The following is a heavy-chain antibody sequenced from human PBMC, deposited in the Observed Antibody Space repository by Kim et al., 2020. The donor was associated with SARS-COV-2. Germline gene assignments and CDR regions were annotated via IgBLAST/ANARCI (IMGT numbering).Heavy chain of an antibody. CDR3: ARDCTSSWSGLFDY. CDR2: IKQDGSEK. Sequence: GGSLRLSCAASGFTFSSHWMSWVRQAPGKGLEWVANIKQDGSEKNYVDSVKGRFTISRDNAKNSLYLHMNSLRAEDTAVYYCARDCTSSWSGLFDYWGQGTLVTVSS. V-gene: IGHV3-7*01. D-gene: IGHD6-13*01. J-gene: IGHJ4*02. CDR1: GFTFSSHW.